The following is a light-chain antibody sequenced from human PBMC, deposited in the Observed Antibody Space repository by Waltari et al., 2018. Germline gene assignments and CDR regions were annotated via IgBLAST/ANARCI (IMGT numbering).Light chain of an antibody. V-gene: IGKV3-15*01. J-gene: IGKJ1*01. CDR3: QQYNNWPPWT. CDR1: QSVSSN. CDR2: HAS. Sequence: EIVMTQSPATLSVSPGERATLSCRASQSVSSNLAWYQQKPGQAPRLLIYHASTRATGIPARFSGSGSGTEFTLTISSLQSEDSAVYHCQQYNNWPPWTFGQGTKVEIK.